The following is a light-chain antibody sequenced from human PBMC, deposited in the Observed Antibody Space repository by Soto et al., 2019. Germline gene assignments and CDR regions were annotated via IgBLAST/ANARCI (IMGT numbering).Light chain of an antibody. J-gene: IGKJ4*01. V-gene: IGKV3-15*01. CDR2: DAS. Sequence: EIVMTQSPATLSASPGEGATLSCKAGQNVYNNLAWYQQRPGQPPRLLIYDASTRATGISARFSGSGYGTDFTLTISSQQSQEFEVYFCQQCRNWQLTFGGGTKVEIK. CDR3: QQCRNWQLT. CDR1: QNVYNN.